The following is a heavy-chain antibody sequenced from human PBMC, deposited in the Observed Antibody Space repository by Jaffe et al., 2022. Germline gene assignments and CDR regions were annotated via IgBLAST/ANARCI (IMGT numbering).Heavy chain of an antibody. CDR2: IGTIGTTT. V-gene: IGHV3-11*01. J-gene: IGHJ4*02. D-gene: IGHD1-26*01. CDR1: GFTFSDYY. CDR3: ARGPYSGYFDS. Sequence: QVELVESGGGLVKPGGSLRLSCAASGFTFSDYYMSWIRQAPGKGLEWISYIGTIGTTTYADSVKGRFTISRDNAKNSLYLQMTSLRVEDTAVYYCARGPYSGYFDSWGQGTLVTVSS.